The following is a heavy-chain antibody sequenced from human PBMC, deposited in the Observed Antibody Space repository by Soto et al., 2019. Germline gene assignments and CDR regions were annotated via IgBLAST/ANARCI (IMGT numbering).Heavy chain of an antibody. CDR2: IYHSGST. CDR3: ARARGRGAIFGVVRELNWFDP. V-gene: IGHV4-30-2*01. J-gene: IGHJ5*02. D-gene: IGHD3-3*01. Sequence: PSETLSLTCAVSGGSISSGGYSWSWIRQPPGKGLEWIGYIYHSGSTYYNPSLKSRVTISVDRSKNQFSLKLSSVTAADTAVYYCARARGRGAIFGVVRELNWFDPWGQGTLVTVSS. CDR1: GGSISSGGYS.